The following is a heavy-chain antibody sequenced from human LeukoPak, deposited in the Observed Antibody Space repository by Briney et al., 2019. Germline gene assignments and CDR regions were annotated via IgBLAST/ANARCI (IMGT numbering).Heavy chain of an antibody. CDR3: ARGRQWPGRLHY. V-gene: IGHV1-18*01. CDR1: GYAFTITC. J-gene: IGHJ4*02. D-gene: IGHD6-19*01. Sequence: ASVKVSCTASGYAFTITCNSWVRQAPGQGLEWMGWISACNGNTNYAQKLQGRVTMTTDTSTSTAYIKMRSLTYVATAVYYCARGRQWPGRLHYWGQGTLVTVSS. CDR2: ISACNGNT.